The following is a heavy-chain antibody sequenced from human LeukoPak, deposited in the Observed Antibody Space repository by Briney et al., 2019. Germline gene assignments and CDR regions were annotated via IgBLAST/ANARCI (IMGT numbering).Heavy chain of an antibody. D-gene: IGHD5-12*01. CDR1: GFSFSSYE. J-gene: IGHJ4*02. CDR2: ISSSGSTK. V-gene: IGHV3-48*03. CDR3: AREEGLDY. Sequence: GGSLRLSCAASGFSFSSYEMDWVRQAPGKGLEWVSYISSSGSTKEYADSVKGRFTISRDNAKNSLYLQMNSLRVEDTAVYYCAREEGLDYWGQGTLVTVSS.